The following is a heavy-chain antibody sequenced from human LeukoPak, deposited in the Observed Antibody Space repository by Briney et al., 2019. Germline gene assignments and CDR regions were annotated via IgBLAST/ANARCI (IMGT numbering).Heavy chain of an antibody. CDR1: GFSFISYD. CDR2: ISDDGRNK. J-gene: IGHJ4*02. Sequence: PGGSLRLSCAASGFSFISYDMHWVRQAPGKGLEWVEVISDDGRNKKYADSVKGRFTISRDNSKDTLYLQMNSLRDEDTAVYYCAKRPSDYGDYVTYFDYWGQGTLVTVSS. V-gene: IGHV3-30*18. D-gene: IGHD4-17*01. CDR3: AKRPSDYGDYVTYFDY.